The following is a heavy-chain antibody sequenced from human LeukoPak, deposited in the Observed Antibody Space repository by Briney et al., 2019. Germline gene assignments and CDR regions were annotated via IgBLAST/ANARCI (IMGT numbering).Heavy chain of an antibody. CDR2: ISSSGSTI. CDR1: GFTFSSYE. CDR3: ATGYDLSWGGVVVDY. D-gene: IGHD5-12*01. J-gene: IGHJ4*02. V-gene: IGHV3-48*03. Sequence: GGSLRLSCAASGFTFSSYEMNWVRQAPGKGLEWVSYISSSGSTIYYADSVKGRFTISRDNAKNTLYLQMNSLRAEDTAVYYCATGYDLSWGGVVVDYWGQGTLVTVSS.